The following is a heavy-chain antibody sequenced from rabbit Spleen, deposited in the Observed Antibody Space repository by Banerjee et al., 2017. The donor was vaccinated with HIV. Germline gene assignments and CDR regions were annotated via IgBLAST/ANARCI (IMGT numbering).Heavy chain of an antibody. CDR1: GVSFNDKDV. CDR3: VRDTGSSFSSYGMDL. V-gene: IGHV1S45*01. Sequence: QEQLEESGGGMVKPEGSLTLTCKASGVSFNDKDVMCWVRQAPGKGLEWITCINMVTGKSVYANWGKGRFIMSRTSSTKVTLQMTSLTAADTATYFCVRDTGSSFSSYGMDLWGQGTLVTVS. D-gene: IGHD8-1*01. CDR2: INMVTGKS. J-gene: IGHJ3*01.